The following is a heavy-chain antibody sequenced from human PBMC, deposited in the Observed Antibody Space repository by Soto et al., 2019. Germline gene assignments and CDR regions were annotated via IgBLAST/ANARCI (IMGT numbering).Heavy chain of an antibody. CDR3: ARAFFYQGSDSRGYSFDAFDF. V-gene: IGHV1-18*01. CDR2: ISAHTGSS. CDR1: GYTFTSSG. J-gene: IGHJ3*01. D-gene: IGHD3-22*01. Sequence: QVQLVQSGAEVKKPGASVKVSCKASGYTFTSSGMSWGRQAPGQGLEWMGWISAHTGSSEYAQRFQGRVSMVTDRSTSTAYMELRILRSDDTAVYYWARAFFYQGSDSRGYSFDAFDFWCPGTLVHVSS.